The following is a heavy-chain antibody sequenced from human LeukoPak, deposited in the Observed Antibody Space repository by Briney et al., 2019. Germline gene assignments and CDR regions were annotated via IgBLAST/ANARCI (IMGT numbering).Heavy chain of an antibody. CDR1: GGTFSSYA. J-gene: IGHJ3*02. Sequence: SVKVSCKASGGTFSSYAISWVRQAPGQGLEWMGGIIPIFGTANYAQKFQGRVTITADESTSTAYMELSSLRSEDTAVYYCARVVDYYYDSSGQDAFDIWGQGTMVTVSS. V-gene: IGHV1-69*13. CDR2: IIPIFGTA. CDR3: ARVVDYYYDSSGQDAFDI. D-gene: IGHD3-22*01.